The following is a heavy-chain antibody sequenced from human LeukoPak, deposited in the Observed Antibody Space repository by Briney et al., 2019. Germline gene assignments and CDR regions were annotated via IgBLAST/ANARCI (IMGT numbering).Heavy chain of an antibody. CDR3: ARRTRYYFDY. CDR1: GGSISSYY. D-gene: IGHD1-14*01. Sequence: SETLSLTCTVSGGSISSYYWSWIRQPPGKGLEWIGYIYYGGSTNYNPSLKSRVTISVDTSKNQFSLKLSSVTAADTAVYYCARRTRYYFDYWGQGTLVTVSS. J-gene: IGHJ4*02. CDR2: IYYGGST. V-gene: IGHV4-59*08.